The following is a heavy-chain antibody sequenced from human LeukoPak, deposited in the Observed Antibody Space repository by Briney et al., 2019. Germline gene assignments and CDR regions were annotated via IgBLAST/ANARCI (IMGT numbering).Heavy chain of an antibody. J-gene: IGHJ4*02. Sequence: SETLSLTCAVYGGSFRGYYWSWIRQPPGKALEWIGEINHSGSTNHNPSLKSRVTISIDTSKKQFSLKLRSVTAADTAVYYCARPIDCSATTCSSPFDYWGQGSLVTVSA. V-gene: IGHV4-34*01. CDR1: GGSFRGYY. CDR3: ARPIDCSATTCSSPFDY. CDR2: INHSGST. D-gene: IGHD2-2*01.